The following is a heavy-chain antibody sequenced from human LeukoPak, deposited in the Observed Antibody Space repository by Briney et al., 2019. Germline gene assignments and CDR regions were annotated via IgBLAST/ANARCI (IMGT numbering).Heavy chain of an antibody. CDR3: TRDYDNYYDSSGYYSNAFDI. Sequence: SETLSLTCTVSGGSISSYYWSWIRQPPGKGLEWIGNIYYSGSTNYNPSLKSRVTISVDTSKNRFSLKLSSVTAADTAVYYCTRDYDNYYDSSGYYSNAFDIWGQGTMVTVSS. V-gene: IGHV4-59*01. D-gene: IGHD3-22*01. CDR2: IYYSGST. CDR1: GGSISSYY. J-gene: IGHJ3*02.